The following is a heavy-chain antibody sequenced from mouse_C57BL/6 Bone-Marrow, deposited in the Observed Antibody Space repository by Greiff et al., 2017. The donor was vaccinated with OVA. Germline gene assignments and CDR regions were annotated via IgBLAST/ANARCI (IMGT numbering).Heavy chain of an antibody. D-gene: IGHD1-1*02. V-gene: IGHV1-59*01. J-gene: IGHJ2*01. CDR1: GYTFTSYW. CDR2: IDPSDSYT. Sequence: QVQLQQPGAELVRPGTSVKLSCKASGYTFTSYWMHWVKQRPGQGLEWIGVIDPSDSYTNYNQKFKGKATLTVDTSSSTAYMQLSSLTSEDSAVYYCARGGSKPSFGYWGQGTTLTVSS. CDR3: ARGGSKPSFGY.